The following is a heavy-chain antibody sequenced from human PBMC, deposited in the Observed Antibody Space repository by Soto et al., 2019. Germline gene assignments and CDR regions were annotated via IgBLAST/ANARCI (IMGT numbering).Heavy chain of an antibody. D-gene: IGHD3-22*01. CDR2: IIPILGTP. V-gene: IGHV1-69*06. Sequence: QVQLVQSGAEVKKPGSSVKVSCKASGDTFSNYAISWVRQAPGQGLEWMGGIIPILGTPTYAQKFQGRVTITADKSTSTAYMELSSLRSEDTAVYYCARERSRYDRSGYSRPDYWGQGTLVTVSS. CDR1: GDTFSNYA. CDR3: ARERSRYDRSGYSRPDY. J-gene: IGHJ4*02.